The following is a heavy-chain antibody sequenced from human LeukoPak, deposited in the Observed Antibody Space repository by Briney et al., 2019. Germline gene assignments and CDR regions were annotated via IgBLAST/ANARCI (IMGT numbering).Heavy chain of an antibody. D-gene: IGHD2-15*01. J-gene: IGHJ4*02. Sequence: GRSLRLSCAASGFTFSSYGLHWVRQAPGKGLEWVAVISYDGSNKYYADSVKGRFTISRDNSKNTLYLQTNSLRAEDTAVYFCARVVVAATSETSFDYWGQGALVTVSS. CDR3: ARVVVAATSETSFDY. CDR2: ISYDGSNK. V-gene: IGHV3-30*03. CDR1: GFTFSSYG.